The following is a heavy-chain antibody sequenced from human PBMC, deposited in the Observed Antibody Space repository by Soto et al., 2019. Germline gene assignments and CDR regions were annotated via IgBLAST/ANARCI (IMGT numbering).Heavy chain of an antibody. V-gene: IGHV1-69*06. CDR3: ARDSPDVDTAMVPTY. J-gene: IGHJ4*02. CDR2: IIPIFGTA. CDR1: GGTFSSYA. D-gene: IGHD5-18*01. Sequence: ASVKVSCKASGGTFSSYAISWVRQAPGQGLEWMGGIIPIFGTANYAQKFQGRVTITADKSTSTAYMELSSLRSEDTAVYYCARDSPDVDTAMVPTYWGQGTLVTVSS.